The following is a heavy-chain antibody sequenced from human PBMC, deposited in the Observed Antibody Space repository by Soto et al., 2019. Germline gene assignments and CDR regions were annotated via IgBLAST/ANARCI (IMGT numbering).Heavy chain of an antibody. J-gene: IGHJ3*02. Sequence: SETLSLTCTVSGGSISSGDYYWSWIRQPPGKGLEWIGYIYYSGSTYYNPSLKSRVTISVDTSKNQFSLKLSSVTAADTAVYYCARSSDYGGNSVRAFDIWGQGTMVTVSS. CDR3: ARSSDYGGNSVRAFDI. CDR2: IYYSGST. V-gene: IGHV4-30-4*01. CDR1: GGSISSGDYY. D-gene: IGHD4-17*01.